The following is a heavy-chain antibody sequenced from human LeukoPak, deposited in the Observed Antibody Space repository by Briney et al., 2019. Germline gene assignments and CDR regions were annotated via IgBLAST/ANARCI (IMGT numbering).Heavy chain of an antibody. CDR3: ARGRGVVTATTYYFDY. CDR2: IYDSGST. V-gene: IGHV4-31*03. CDR1: GGSISSGAFH. J-gene: IGHJ4*02. D-gene: IGHD2-21*02. Sequence: SETLSLTCTVSGGSISSGAFHWSWIRQHPGKGLEWIRYIYDSGSTYYNPSLKSRVIISVDTSKNQFSLKLSSVTAADTAVYYCARGRGVVTATTYYFDYWGQGTLVTVSS.